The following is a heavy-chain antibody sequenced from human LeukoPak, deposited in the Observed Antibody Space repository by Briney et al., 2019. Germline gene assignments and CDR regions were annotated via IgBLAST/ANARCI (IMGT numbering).Heavy chain of an antibody. CDR1: GGTFSSYA. Sequence: ASVKVSCKVSGGTFSSYAISWVRQAPGQGLDWMGGIIPIFGTANYAQKFQGRVTITADKSTSTAYMELSSLRSEDTAVYYCATRYYDILTGYYEEYYFDYWGQGTLVTVSS. J-gene: IGHJ4*02. D-gene: IGHD3-9*01. V-gene: IGHV1-69*06. CDR2: IIPIFGTA. CDR3: ATRYYDILTGYYEEYYFDY.